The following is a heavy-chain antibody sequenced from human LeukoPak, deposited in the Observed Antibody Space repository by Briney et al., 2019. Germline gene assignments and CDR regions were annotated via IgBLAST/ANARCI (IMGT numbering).Heavy chain of an antibody. Sequence: PSETLSLTCTVSGDSISSSSYYWGWILQPPGKRLEWIGSMHYSGNTYYTPSLKSRVTISVDTSKNQFSLELSSVTAADTAVYYCARSMRVVVIPSAQASDIWGQGTMVTVSS. CDR3: ARSMRVVVIPSAQASDI. D-gene: IGHD2-15*01. V-gene: IGHV4-39*01. CDR1: GDSISSSSYY. J-gene: IGHJ3*02. CDR2: MHYSGNT.